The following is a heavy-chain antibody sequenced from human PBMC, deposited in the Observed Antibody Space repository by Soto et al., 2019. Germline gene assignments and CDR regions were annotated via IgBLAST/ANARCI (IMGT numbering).Heavy chain of an antibody. CDR3: AKAGFSSGWSPSYFAY. J-gene: IGHJ4*02. CDR1: GFTFSSYA. V-gene: IGHV3-23*01. D-gene: IGHD6-19*01. CDR2: MSGTGGST. Sequence: EVQLLESGGGLVQPGRSLRLSCAASGFTFSSYAMNWVRQAPGKGLEWVSAMSGTGGSTYYADSVKGRFTISRDNSKNTLYLQMNSLRVEDTAVFYCAKAGFSSGWSPSYFAYWGQGTLVTVSS.